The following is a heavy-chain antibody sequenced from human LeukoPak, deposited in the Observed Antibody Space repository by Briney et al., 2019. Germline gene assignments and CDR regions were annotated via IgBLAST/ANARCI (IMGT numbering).Heavy chain of an antibody. V-gene: IGHV1-58*01. D-gene: IGHD4-17*01. CDR1: GFTFTSSA. Sequence: ASVKVSCKASGFTFTSSAVQWVRQARGQRLEWIGWIIVGSGATNYAQSLQGRFTITRDMSTNTAYMELSSLGSEDSAVYYCAAELYGVYTDCCTFHIWGQGTMVTVSS. CDR3: AAELYGVYTDCCTFHI. CDR2: IIVGSGAT. J-gene: IGHJ3*02.